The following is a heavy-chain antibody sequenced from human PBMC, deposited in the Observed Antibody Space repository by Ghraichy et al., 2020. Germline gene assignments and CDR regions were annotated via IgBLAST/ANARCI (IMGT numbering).Heavy chain of an antibody. CDR3: AKGLDLSDYGDYVGYYYGMDV. CDR1: GFTFSSYG. J-gene: IGHJ6*02. V-gene: IGHV3-30*18. CDR2: ISYDGSNK. Sequence: GGSLRLSCAASGFTFSSYGMHWVRQAPGKGLEWVAVISYDGSNKYYADSVKGRFTISRDNSKNTLYLQMNSLRAEDTAVYYCAKGLDLSDYGDYVGYYYGMDVWGQGTTVTVSS. D-gene: IGHD4-17*01.